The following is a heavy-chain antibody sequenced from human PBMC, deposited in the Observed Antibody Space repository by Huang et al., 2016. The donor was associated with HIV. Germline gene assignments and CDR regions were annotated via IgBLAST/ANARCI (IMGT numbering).Heavy chain of an antibody. CDR2: IYYSGNT. Sequence: LQLQESGPGLVKSSETLSLICTVSGGSISSSSYYWGWIRQPPGKGPEGIGSIYYSGNTYHNPPLNSRVTISVDTSKNQFSLKVNSVTAADTAVYYCARHGRVAGHYYNNMDVWGRGTTVTVSS. CDR1: GGSISSSSYY. CDR3: ARHGRVAGHYYNNMDV. D-gene: IGHD6-19*01. V-gene: IGHV4-39*01. J-gene: IGHJ6*02.